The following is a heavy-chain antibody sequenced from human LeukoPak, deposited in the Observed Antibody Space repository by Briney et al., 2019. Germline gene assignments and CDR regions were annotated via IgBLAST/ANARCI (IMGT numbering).Heavy chain of an antibody. CDR3: ARAGFLVPTDRPDSSGYRAYYYYMDV. CDR2: ISAYNGNT. J-gene: IGHJ6*03. D-gene: IGHD3-22*01. Sequence: ASVTVSCKASGYTFTSYGISWVRQAPGQGLEWMGWISAYNGNTNYAQKLQGRVTMTTDTSTSTAYMELRSLRSDDTAVYYCARAGFLVPTDRPDSSGYRAYYYYMDVWGKGTTVTVSS. CDR1: GYTFTSYG. V-gene: IGHV1-18*01.